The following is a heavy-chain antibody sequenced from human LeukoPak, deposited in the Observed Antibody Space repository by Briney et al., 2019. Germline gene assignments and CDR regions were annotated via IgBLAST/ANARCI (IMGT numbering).Heavy chain of an antibody. CDR3: ARGFRVAVAEVDP. Sequence: ASVKVSCKASGYTFTGYYMHWGRQAPGQGLEWMGWINSNGGGTNYAQKFQGRVTMTRDTSISTAYMELSRLRSDDTAVYYCARGFRVAVAEVDPWGQGTLVTVSS. D-gene: IGHD6-19*01. J-gene: IGHJ5*02. V-gene: IGHV1-2*02. CDR2: INSNGGGT. CDR1: GYTFTGYY.